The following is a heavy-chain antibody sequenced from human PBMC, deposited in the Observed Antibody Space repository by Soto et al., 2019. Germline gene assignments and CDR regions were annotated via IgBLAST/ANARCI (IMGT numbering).Heavy chain of an antibody. CDR1: VCTFSSYA. D-gene: IGHD3-3*01. CDR2: IIPIFGTA. Sequence: QVQLVQSGAEVKKPGSSVKVSCKASVCTFSSYAISWVRQAPGQGLEWMGGIIPIFGTANYAQKFQGRVTITADESTSTAYMELSSLRSEDTAVYYCARAELTYYDFWSGYFGYWGQGTLVTVSS. V-gene: IGHV1-69*01. J-gene: IGHJ4*02. CDR3: ARAELTYYDFWSGYFGY.